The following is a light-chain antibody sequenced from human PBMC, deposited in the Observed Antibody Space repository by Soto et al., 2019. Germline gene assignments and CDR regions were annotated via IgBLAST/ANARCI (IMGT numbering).Light chain of an antibody. V-gene: IGKV1-5*01. CDR1: QNIRSR. CDR3: QRYGTSTT. CDR2: DAS. J-gene: IGKJ1*01. Sequence: QITQPPSTLSASIGDRVTITCRASQNIRSRLAWFQQEPGKAPKLLIYDASSLESGVPSRFSGSGSGTEFTLTITRLGPEDFAVYYCQRYGTSTTFGQGSKV.